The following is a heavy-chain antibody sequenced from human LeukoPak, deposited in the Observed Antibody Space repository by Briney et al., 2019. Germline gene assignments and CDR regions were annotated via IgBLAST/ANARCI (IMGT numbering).Heavy chain of an antibody. CDR1: GFTFSSYA. Sequence: PGGSLRLSCAASGFTFSSYAMHWVRQAPGKGLEWVAVISYDGSNKYYADSVKGRFTISRDNSKNTLYLQMNSLRAEDTAVYYCARDSSSGYTFFDYWGQGTLVTVSS. CDR2: ISYDGSNK. J-gene: IGHJ4*02. D-gene: IGHD3-22*01. V-gene: IGHV3-30-3*01. CDR3: ARDSSSGYTFFDY.